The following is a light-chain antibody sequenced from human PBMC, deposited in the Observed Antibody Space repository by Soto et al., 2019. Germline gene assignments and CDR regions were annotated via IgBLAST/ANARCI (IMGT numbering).Light chain of an antibody. J-gene: IGKJ5*01. CDR2: WAS. CDR1: QSVLYSSKNKNY. V-gene: IGKV4-1*01. Sequence: DIVMTQSPDTLAVSLGERATINCKSSQSVLYSSKNKNYLAWYQQNPGQPPKLLIYWASTRESGVPDRFSGSGSGTDFTLTISSLQAEDVAVYYCQQYYSTPITFGQGTRLEIK. CDR3: QQYYSTPIT.